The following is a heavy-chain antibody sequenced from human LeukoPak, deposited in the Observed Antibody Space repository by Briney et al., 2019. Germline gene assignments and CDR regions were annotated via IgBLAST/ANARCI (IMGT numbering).Heavy chain of an antibody. CDR2: INHSGST. J-gene: IGHJ4*02. Sequence: SETLSLTCAVYGGSFSGYYWSWIRQPPGKGLEWIGEINHSGSTNYNPSLKSRVTISVDTSKNQFSLKLSSVTAADTAVYYCARHIVVAPAAMRPYYFDYWGQGTLVTVSS. D-gene: IGHD2-2*01. CDR1: GGSFSGYY. V-gene: IGHV4-34*01. CDR3: ARHIVVAPAAMRPYYFDY.